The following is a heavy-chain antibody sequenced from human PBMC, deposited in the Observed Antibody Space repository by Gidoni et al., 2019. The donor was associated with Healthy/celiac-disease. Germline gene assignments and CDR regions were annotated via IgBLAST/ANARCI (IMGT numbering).Heavy chain of an antibody. CDR2: SSVSVGST. Sequence: EVQLVESGGGLVQPGGSLRLSCAASVFTFSSCAMSWVRQAPGKGLEWVSASSVSVGSTYYADSVKGRFTISRDNSKSTLYLQMNSLRAEDTAVYYCAKATVGAHAFDIWGQGTMVTVSS. D-gene: IGHD3-16*01. CDR3: AKATVGAHAFDI. V-gene: IGHV3-23*04. J-gene: IGHJ3*02. CDR1: VFTFSSCA.